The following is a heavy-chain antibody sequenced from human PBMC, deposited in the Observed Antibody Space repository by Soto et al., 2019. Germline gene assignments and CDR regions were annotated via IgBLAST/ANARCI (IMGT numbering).Heavy chain of an antibody. D-gene: IGHD3-10*01. V-gene: IGHV1-8*01. CDR3: ARGHFKLLWFGEPRYYYMDV. CDR2: MNPNSGNT. J-gene: IGHJ6*03. CDR1: GYTFTSYD. Sequence: GASVKVSCKASGYTFTSYDINWVRQATGQGLEWMGWMNPNSGNTGYAQKFQGRVTMTRNTSISTAYMELSSLRSEDTAVYYCARGHFKLLWFGEPRYYYMDVWGKGTTVTLSS.